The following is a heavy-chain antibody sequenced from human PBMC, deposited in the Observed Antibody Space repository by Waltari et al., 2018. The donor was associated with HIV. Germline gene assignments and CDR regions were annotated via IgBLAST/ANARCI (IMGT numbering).Heavy chain of an antibody. J-gene: IGHJ3*02. D-gene: IGHD3-22*01. V-gene: IGHV4-38-2*02. CDR1: ASSISRNYS. CDR3: ARDQDYYDSSGYTSYAFDI. CDR2: IYRSGTT. Sequence: QVLLQESGPRLVKSSATLSLTCTVSASSISRNYSWVWIRQAPGKGLEWIGSIYRSGTTYYNPSFKTRVTISVNMSKNQYSLKLSSLTAADTAMYYCARDQDYYDSSGYTSYAFDIWGRGTMIIVSS.